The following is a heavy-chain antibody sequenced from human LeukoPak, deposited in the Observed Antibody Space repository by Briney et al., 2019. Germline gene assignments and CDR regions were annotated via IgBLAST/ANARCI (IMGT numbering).Heavy chain of an antibody. D-gene: IGHD3-22*01. CDR2: IYYSGST. V-gene: IGHV4-59*08. CDR1: GGSISSYY. J-gene: IGHJ4*02. Sequence: SSETLSLTCTVSGGSISSYYWSWIRQPPGKGLEWIGYIYYSGSTNYNPSLKSRVTISVDTSKNQFSLKLSSVTAADTAVYYCARQICDSSGYLLDYWGQGTLVTVSS. CDR3: ARQICDSSGYLLDY.